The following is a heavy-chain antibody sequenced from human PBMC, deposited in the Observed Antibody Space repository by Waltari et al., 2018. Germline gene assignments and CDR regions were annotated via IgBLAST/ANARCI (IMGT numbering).Heavy chain of an antibody. CDR1: GGSISSSSYY. D-gene: IGHD3-10*01. CDR3: VREGGSYYYYYGMDV. V-gene: IGHV4-39*07. Sequence: QLQLQESGPGLVKPSETLSLTCTVSGGSISSSSYYWGWIRQPPGKGLEWIGSIYYSGSTYYNPSLKSRVTISVDTSKNQFSLKLSSVTAADTAVYYCVREGGSYYYYYGMDVWGQGTTVTVSS. J-gene: IGHJ6*02. CDR2: IYYSGST.